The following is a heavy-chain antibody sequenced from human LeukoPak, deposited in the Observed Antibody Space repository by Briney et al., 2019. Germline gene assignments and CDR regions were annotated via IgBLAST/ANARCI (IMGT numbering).Heavy chain of an antibody. CDR1: GGSISSYY. J-gene: IGHJ6*03. CDR2: IYYSGST. Sequence: PSETLSLTCTVSGGSISSYYWSWIRQPPGKGLEWIGYIYYSGSTNYNPSLKSRVTISVDTSKNQFSLKLSSVTAADTAVYYCARFRPSGSYPGYYYYMDVWGKGTTVTVSS. D-gene: IGHD1-26*01. V-gene: IGHV4-59*01. CDR3: ARFRPSGSYPGYYYYMDV.